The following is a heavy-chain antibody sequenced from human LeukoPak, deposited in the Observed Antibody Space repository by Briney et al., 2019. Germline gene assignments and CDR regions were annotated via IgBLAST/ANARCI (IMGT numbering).Heavy chain of an antibody. Sequence: ESGPTLVNPTQTLTLTCTSSGFSLSTSGVGVGWIRQPPGKALEWLALIYWDDDKRYSPSLKSRLTITKDTSKNQVVLTMTNMDPVDTATYYCALRQFEYSSSWRFDYWGQGTLVTVSS. CDR3: ALRQFEYSSSWRFDY. V-gene: IGHV2-5*02. D-gene: IGHD6-13*01. J-gene: IGHJ4*02. CDR1: GFSLSTSGVG. CDR2: IYWDDDK.